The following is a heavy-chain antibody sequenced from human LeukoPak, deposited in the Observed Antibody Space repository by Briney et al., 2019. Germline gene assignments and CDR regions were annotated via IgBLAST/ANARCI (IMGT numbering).Heavy chain of an antibody. CDR1: GGSISSYY. CDR3: ARTRDYYDSSGYYRSLDWFDP. CDR2: INHSGST. J-gene: IGHJ5*02. V-gene: IGHV4-34*01. Sequence: SETLSLTCTVSGGSISSYYWSWIRQPPGKGLEWIGEINHSGSTNYNPSLKSRVTISVDTSKNQFSLKLSSVTAADTAVYYCARTRDYYDSSGYYRSLDWFDPWGQGTLVTVSS. D-gene: IGHD3-22*01.